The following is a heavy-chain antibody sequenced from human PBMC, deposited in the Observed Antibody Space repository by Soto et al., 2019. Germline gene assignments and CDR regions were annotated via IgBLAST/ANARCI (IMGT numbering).Heavy chain of an antibody. Sequence: PAETLSLTCSVSGGSIISYYWSWVRQAPGKGLEWIGYIYYSGSTNYNPSLKSRVTISVDTSKNQFSLKLSSVTAADTAVYYCARGFEVGATDYWGQGTLVTVSS. J-gene: IGHJ4*02. CDR3: ARGFEVGATDY. V-gene: IGHV4-59*01. CDR1: GGSIISYY. D-gene: IGHD1-26*01. CDR2: IYYSGST.